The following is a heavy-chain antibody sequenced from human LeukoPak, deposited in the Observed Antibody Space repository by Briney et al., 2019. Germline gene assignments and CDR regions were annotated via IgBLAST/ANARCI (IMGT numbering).Heavy chain of an antibody. J-gene: IGHJ4*02. CDR1: GGPISSGGYY. D-gene: IGHD1-14*01. CDR2: IYYSGST. V-gene: IGHV4-31*03. CDR3: AYNRDFALDN. Sequence: SETLSLTCTVSGGPISSGGYYWSWIRQHPGTGLEWIGYIYYSGSTYYNPSLKSRVTISVDTSKNQFSLKLTSVTAADTAVYFCAYNRDFALDNWGQGTLVTVSS.